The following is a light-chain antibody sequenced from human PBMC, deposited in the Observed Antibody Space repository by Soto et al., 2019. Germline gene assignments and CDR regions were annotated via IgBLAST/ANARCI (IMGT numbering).Light chain of an antibody. Sequence: SALTQPASVSGSPGQSITISCTGTTSDVGGYNDVSWYQHHPGKAPKLIIYDVTNRPSGVSNRFSGSKSGNTASLTISGLQADDEADYYCNSYGGSNTVAFGGGTKVTVL. CDR2: DVT. V-gene: IGLV2-14*01. CDR1: TSDVGGYND. CDR3: NSYGGSNTVA. J-gene: IGLJ3*02.